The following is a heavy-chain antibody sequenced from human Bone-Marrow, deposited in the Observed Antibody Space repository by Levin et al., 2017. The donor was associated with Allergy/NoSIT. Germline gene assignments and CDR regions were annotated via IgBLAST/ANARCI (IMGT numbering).Heavy chain of an antibody. CDR1: GDTFSSYA. J-gene: IGHJ4*02. Sequence: SVKVSCKASGDTFSSYAISWVRQAPGQGLEWMGGIIPMFSSANYAKKFQGRVTITADESTSTAYMELSSLTSRDTAVYYCARGYACGGDCYSFLHWGQGTLVTVSS. CDR3: ARGYACGGDCYSFLH. CDR2: IIPMFSSA. D-gene: IGHD2-21*02. V-gene: IGHV1-69*13.